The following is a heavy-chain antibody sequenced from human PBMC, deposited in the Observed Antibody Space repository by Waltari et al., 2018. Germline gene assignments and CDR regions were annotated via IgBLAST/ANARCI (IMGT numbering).Heavy chain of an antibody. CDR1: GFTFSSYA. CDR3: AKELYDSSGYYDY. CDR2: ISGSGGST. V-gene: IGHV3-23*01. Sequence: EVQLLESGGGLVQPGGSLRLSCAASGFTFSSYALSWVRQAPGKGLEWVSAISGSGGSTCYADSVKGRFTISRDNSKNTLYLQMNSLRAEDTAVYYCAKELYDSSGYYDYWGQGTLVTVSS. J-gene: IGHJ4*02. D-gene: IGHD3-22*01.